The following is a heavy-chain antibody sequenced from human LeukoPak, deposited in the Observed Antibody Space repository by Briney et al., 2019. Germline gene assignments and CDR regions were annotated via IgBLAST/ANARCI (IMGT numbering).Heavy chain of an antibody. CDR2: IYPGDSDT. CDR1: GYSFTSYW. CDR3: GRRREIVVVPAAHDAFDI. Sequence: GESLKISCKGSGYSFTSYWIGWVRQMPGKGLEWMGIIYPGDSDTRYSPSFQGQVTISADKSISTAYLQWSSLKASDTAMYYCGRRREIVVVPAAHDAFDIWGQGTMVTVSS. D-gene: IGHD2-2*01. J-gene: IGHJ3*02. V-gene: IGHV5-51*01.